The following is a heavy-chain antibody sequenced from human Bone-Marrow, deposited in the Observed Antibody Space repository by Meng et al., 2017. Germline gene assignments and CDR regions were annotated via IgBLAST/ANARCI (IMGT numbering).Heavy chain of an antibody. CDR1: GFAFSSYA. D-gene: IGHD4-23*01. CDR3: ARDQSGNSAFDY. V-gene: IGHV3-30*01. J-gene: IGHJ4*02. CDR2: ISYDGSNK. Sequence: GASLKISCAASGFAFSSYAMHWVRQAPGKGLEWVAVISYDGSNKYYADSVKGRFTISRDNSKNTLYLQMNSLRAEDTAVYYCARDQSGNSAFDYWGQGTLVTVSS.